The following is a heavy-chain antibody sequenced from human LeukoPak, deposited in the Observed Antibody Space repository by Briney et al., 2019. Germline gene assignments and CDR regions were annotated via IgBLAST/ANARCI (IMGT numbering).Heavy chain of an antibody. J-gene: IGHJ3*02. CDR1: GYSFTSYW. CDR2: IYPGDSDT. V-gene: IGHV5-51*01. Sequence: GESLKISCKGSGYSFTSYWIGWVRQMPGKGLEWMGIIYPGDSDTRYSPSFQGQVTISADKSISTAYLQWSSLKASDTGMYYCARCFDGPGYYGSGSYYSAVDIWGQGAMVTVSS. CDR3: ARCFDGPGYYGSGSYYSAVDI. D-gene: IGHD3-10*01.